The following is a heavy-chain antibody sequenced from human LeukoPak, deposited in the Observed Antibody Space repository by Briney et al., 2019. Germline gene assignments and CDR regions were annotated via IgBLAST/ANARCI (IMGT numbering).Heavy chain of an antibody. CDR1: GDSISSYY. J-gene: IGHJ3*02. CDR3: AKNGVPSLWRFDI. CDR2: IDTSWNT. D-gene: IGHD2-8*01. V-gene: IGHV4-4*07. Sequence: SETLSLTCTVSGDSISSYYWSWIRQPAGKGLEWIGRIDTSWNTEYNPSLKSRVTMSVDTSKNHFALKLSSVTAADTAVYYCAKNGVPSLWRFDIWGLGTMVTVSS.